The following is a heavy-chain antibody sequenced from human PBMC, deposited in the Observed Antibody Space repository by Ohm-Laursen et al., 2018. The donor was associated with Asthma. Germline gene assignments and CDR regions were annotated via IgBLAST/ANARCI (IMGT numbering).Heavy chain of an antibody. J-gene: IGHJ4*02. D-gene: IGHD2-15*01. Sequence: SVKVSCKSLGGPFSTSVFGWVRQAPGQGLEWLGGINSVFGTSTYAQKFHDRFTITADESTSTVYMTLSSLTSEDTAVYYCARKAGSCITSNCYSLDFWGQGTLVTVSS. CDR3: ARKAGSCITSNCYSLDF. CDR1: GGPFSTSV. V-gene: IGHV1-69*13. CDR2: INSVFGTS.